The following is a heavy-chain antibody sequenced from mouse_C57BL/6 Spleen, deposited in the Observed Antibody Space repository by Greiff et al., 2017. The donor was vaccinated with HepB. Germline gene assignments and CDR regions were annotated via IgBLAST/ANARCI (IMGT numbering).Heavy chain of an antibody. J-gene: IGHJ3*01. CDR2: IDPETGGT. CDR1: GYTFTDYE. CDR3: TRSHYGSPFAY. V-gene: IGHV1-15*01. D-gene: IGHD1-1*01. Sequence: VQGVESGAELVRPGASVTLSCKASGYTFTDYEMHWVKQTPVHGLEWIGAIDPETGGTAYNQKFKGKAILTADKSSSTAYMELRSLTSEDSAVYYCTRSHYGSPFAYWGQGTLVTVSA.